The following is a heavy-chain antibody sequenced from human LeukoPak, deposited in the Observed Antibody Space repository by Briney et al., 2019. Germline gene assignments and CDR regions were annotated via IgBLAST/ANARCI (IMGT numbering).Heavy chain of an antibody. V-gene: IGHV3-74*01. CDR1: GFTVRKYW. D-gene: IGHD6-13*01. CDR3: ATGQGYGVDV. Sequence: GGSLRLSCAAAGFTVRKYWRHWVRQARGKGLVWVARITLDGSITNYADSVKGRCTISRDNVKDTLYLQMDSLRAEDTAVYYCATGQGYGVDVWGQGTTVTVSS. CDR2: ITLDGSIT. J-gene: IGHJ6*02.